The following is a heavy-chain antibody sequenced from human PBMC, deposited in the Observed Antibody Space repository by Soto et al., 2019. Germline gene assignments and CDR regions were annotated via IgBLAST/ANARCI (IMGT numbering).Heavy chain of an antibody. V-gene: IGHV4-30-2*02. CDR2: IYHSGST. J-gene: IGHJ4*02. D-gene: IGHD6-19*01. CDR3: ARSDGCY. Sequence: SETLSLTCAVSGGSISSCGYSWSWIRQPPGKGLEWIGYIYHSGSTYYNPSLKSRVTISVDTSKNQFSLKLSSVTAADTAVYYCARSDGCYWGQGTLVTVS. CDR1: GGSISSCGYS.